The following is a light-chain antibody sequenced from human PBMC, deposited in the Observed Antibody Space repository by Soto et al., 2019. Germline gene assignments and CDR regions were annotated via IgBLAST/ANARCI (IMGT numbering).Light chain of an antibody. V-gene: IGKV1-39*01. CDR2: AAY. CDR1: QSISSY. Sequence: DIQMTQSPSSLSASVGRRVTSTCRASQSISSYLNWYQQKPGKAAKLLIYAAYSLQSGVTSRFSGSGSGTDFTLTISNLQPEDFATYYCQQSYSTPVTVGQGTRLDIK. CDR3: QQSYSTPVT. J-gene: IGKJ5*01.